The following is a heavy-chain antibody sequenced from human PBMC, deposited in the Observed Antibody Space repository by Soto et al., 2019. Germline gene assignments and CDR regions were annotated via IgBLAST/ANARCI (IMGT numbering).Heavy chain of an antibody. V-gene: IGHV1-69*14. CDR2: IVPTVDTS. CDR1: GATFSSYA. Sequence: QVQLVQSGAEVRQPASSVKVSCKTSGATFSSYAITWVRQAPGQGLEWMGGIVPTVDTSTYAQKFQGRVTITADKFTNTVDMELRSLRSDDTAVYYCVRVVAIPGYPDNWGQGTLVTVSS. D-gene: IGHD5-12*01. J-gene: IGHJ4*02. CDR3: VRVVAIPGYPDN.